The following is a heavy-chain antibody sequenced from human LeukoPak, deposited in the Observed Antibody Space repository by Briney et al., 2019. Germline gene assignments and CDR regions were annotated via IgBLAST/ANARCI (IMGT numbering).Heavy chain of an antibody. Sequence: PSQTLSLTCTVSGGSISSGGYYWSWIRQHPGKGLEWIGYIYYSGSTYYNPSLKSRVTISVDTSKNQFSLKLSSVTAADTAVYYCAREAQPTYYYDSSGYYFDYWGQGTLVTLSS. D-gene: IGHD3-22*01. V-gene: IGHV4-31*03. J-gene: IGHJ4*02. CDR1: GGSISSGGYY. CDR2: IYYSGST. CDR3: AREAQPTYYYDSSGYYFDY.